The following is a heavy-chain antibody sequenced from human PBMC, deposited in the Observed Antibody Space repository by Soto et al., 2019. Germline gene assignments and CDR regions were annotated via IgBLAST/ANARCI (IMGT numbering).Heavy chain of an antibody. Sequence: GGSLRLSCAASGFTFSNHAMAWLRQLPGKGLEWVSGISGGGGDTYHADYVRGRFTISRDNSKNTLYLQMNSLRAEDAAVYYCARTDSSGWSTRYGMDVWGQGTTVTVSS. CDR3: ARTDSSGWSTRYGMDV. CDR1: GFTFSNHA. V-gene: IGHV3-23*01. J-gene: IGHJ6*02. D-gene: IGHD6-19*01. CDR2: ISGGGGDT.